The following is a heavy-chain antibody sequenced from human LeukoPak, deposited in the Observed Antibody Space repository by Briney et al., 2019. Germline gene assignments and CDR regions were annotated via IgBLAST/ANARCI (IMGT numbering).Heavy chain of an antibody. J-gene: IGHJ6*02. CDR2: IYYSGST. V-gene: IGHV4-59*01. Sequence: SETLSLTCTVSGGSISSYYWSWIRQPPGKGLEWIGYIYYSGSTNYNPSLKSRVTISVDTSKNQFSLKLSSVTAADTAVYYCARPSWDIYSYGSRRGMDVWGQGTTVTVSS. D-gene: IGHD5-18*01. CDR3: ARPSWDIYSYGSRRGMDV. CDR1: GGSISSYY.